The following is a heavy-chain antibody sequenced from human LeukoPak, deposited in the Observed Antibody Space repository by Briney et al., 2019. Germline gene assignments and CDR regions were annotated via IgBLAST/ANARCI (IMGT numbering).Heavy chain of an antibody. Sequence: GGSLRLSCAASGFTFSSYGMHWVRQAPGKGLEWVAFIRYDGSNKYYADSVKGRFTISRDNSKNTLYLQMNSLRAEDTAVYYCARDQRNDRDYGMDVWGQGTTVTVSS. CDR3: ARDQRNDRDYGMDV. V-gene: IGHV3-30*02. CDR1: GFTFSSYG. D-gene: IGHD1-1*01. J-gene: IGHJ6*02. CDR2: IRYDGSNK.